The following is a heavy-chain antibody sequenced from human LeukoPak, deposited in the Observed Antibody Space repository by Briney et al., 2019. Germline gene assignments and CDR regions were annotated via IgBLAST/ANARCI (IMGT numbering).Heavy chain of an antibody. D-gene: IGHD3-3*01. CDR1: GGSFSGYY. J-gene: IGHJ5*02. V-gene: IGHV4-34*01. CDR3: ARGDYDFWSGYYHNWFDP. Sequence: SETLSLTCAVYGGSFSGYYWSWIRQPPGKGLEWIGEINHSGSTNYNPSLKSRVTISVDTSKNQFSLKQSSVTAADTAVYYCARGDYDFWSGYYHNWFDPWGQGTLVTVSS. CDR2: INHSGST.